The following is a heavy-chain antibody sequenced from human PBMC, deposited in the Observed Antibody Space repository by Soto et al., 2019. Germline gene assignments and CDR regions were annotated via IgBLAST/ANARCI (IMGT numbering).Heavy chain of an antibody. V-gene: IGHV1-8*01. J-gene: IGHJ4*02. CDR3: ARSTNDCGDRQ. Sequence: QVQLVQSGAEVKKPGASVKVSCKASGYTFTRYDINWVRQATGQGLEWMGWMNPNSGNTGYAQKFQGRVTMTRKNFMSRAYMEPGSLCSEGTAVSCCARSTNDCGDRQWGQGSLVTVCS. D-gene: IGHD4-17*01. CDR2: MNPNSGNT. CDR1: GYTFTRYD.